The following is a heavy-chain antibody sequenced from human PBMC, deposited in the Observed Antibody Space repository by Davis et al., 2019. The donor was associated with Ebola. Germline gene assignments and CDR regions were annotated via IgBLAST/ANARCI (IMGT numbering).Heavy chain of an antibody. V-gene: IGHV3-23*01. CDR2: LGLSADT. J-gene: IGHJ4*02. D-gene: IGHD4-11*01. Sequence: PGGSLRLSCAASGFVFSSYVMSWVRRAPGKGLEWVSTLGLSADTYYADSVKGRFTISRDNSKNTLYLQMNSLRPEDTAVYYCARDSDDYSFDYWGQGTLVTVSS. CDR3: ARDSDDYSFDY. CDR1: GFVFSSYV.